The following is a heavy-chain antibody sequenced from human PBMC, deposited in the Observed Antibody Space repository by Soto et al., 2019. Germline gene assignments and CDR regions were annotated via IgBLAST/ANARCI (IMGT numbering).Heavy chain of an antibody. Sequence: PSETLSLTCTVSGGSISSSTYYWGWIRQPPGKGLEWIGSMYYSGSTYYNPSLKSRVTISVDTSKNQFSLKVSSVSAADTAVYYCARGPADSSGTYPHFDYWGQGTLVT. J-gene: IGHJ4*02. CDR2: MYYSGST. CDR3: ARGPADSSGTYPHFDY. CDR1: GGSISSSTYY. V-gene: IGHV4-39*01. D-gene: IGHD3-22*01.